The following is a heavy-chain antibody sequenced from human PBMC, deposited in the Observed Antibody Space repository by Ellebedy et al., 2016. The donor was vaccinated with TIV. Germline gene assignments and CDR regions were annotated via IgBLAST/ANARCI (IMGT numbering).Heavy chain of an antibody. CDR2: IHPSGSK. V-gene: IGHV3-53*04. J-gene: IGHJ3*01. CDR1: GFSVTSNY. D-gene: IGHD3-16*01. CDR3: ATLMILNAFDV. Sequence: GESLKISCTASGFSVTSNYMTWVRQAPGKGLEWVSVIHPSGSKYYGDSVKGRFTVSRHNSKDTLYLQMNSLRAEDTAVYFCATLMILNAFDVWGQGTMVTVSS.